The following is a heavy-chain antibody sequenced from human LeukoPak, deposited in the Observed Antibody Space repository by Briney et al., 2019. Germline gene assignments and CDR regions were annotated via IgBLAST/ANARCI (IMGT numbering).Heavy chain of an antibody. CDR1: GGSISSYY. CDR3: ARAGSGWSDFDY. V-gene: IGHV4-59*01. Sequence: PSETLSLTCTVPGGSISSYYWSWIRQPPGKGLEWIGYIYYSGSTNYNPSLKSRVTISVDTSKNQFSLKLSSVTAADAAVYYCARAGSGWSDFDYWGQGTLVTVSS. J-gene: IGHJ4*02. D-gene: IGHD6-19*01. CDR2: IYYSGST.